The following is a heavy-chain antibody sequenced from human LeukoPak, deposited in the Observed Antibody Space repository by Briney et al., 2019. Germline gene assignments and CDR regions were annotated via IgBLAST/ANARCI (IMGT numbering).Heavy chain of an antibody. CDR1: GFTFSSYG. V-gene: IGHV3-30*18. D-gene: IGHD6-13*01. J-gene: IGHJ3*02. CDR2: ISYDGSNK. CDR3: AKGRWGIAAAVGAFDI. Sequence: GGSLRLSCAASGFTFSSYGMHWVRQAPGKGLEWVAVISYDGSNKYYADSVKGRFTISRDNSKNTLYLQMNSLRAEDTAVYYCAKGRWGIAAAVGAFDIWGQGTMVTVSS.